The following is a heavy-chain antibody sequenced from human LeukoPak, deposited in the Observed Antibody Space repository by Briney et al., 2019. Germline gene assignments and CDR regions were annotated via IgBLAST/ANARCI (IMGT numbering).Heavy chain of an antibody. J-gene: IGHJ4*02. V-gene: IGHV3-21*01. Sequence: GSLRLSCAASGFTFSSYSMNWVRQAPGKGLEWVSSISSSSSYIYYADSVEGRFTISRDNAKNSLYLQMNSLRAEDTAVYYCARNLYGSSLFDYWGQGTLVTVSS. CDR1: GFTFSSYS. D-gene: IGHD6-19*01. CDR3: ARNLYGSSLFDY. CDR2: ISSSSSYI.